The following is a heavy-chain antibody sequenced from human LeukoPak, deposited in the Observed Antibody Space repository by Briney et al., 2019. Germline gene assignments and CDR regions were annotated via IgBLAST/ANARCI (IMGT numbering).Heavy chain of an antibody. Sequence: ASVKVSCKVSGYTLTELSMHWVRQAPGKGLEWMGGFDPEGGETIYAQKFQGRVTMTEDTSTDTAYMELSSLRSEDTAVYYCATKTRRSCYDSSPDAFDIWGQGTMVTVSS. CDR3: ATKTRRSCYDSSPDAFDI. CDR1: GYTLTELS. J-gene: IGHJ3*02. D-gene: IGHD3-22*01. CDR2: FDPEGGET. V-gene: IGHV1-24*01.